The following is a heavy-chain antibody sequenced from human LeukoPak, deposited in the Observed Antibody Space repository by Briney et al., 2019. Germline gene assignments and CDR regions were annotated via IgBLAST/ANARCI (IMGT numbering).Heavy chain of an antibody. V-gene: IGHV3-11*06. CDR2: ISGSSSFT. D-gene: IGHD5-12*01. CDR1: GFTFSDYY. CDR3: ARDTYSGYVNLSDY. J-gene: IGHJ4*02. Sequence: GGSLRLSCAASGFTFSDYYMSWIRQAPGKGLEWVSYISGSSSFTKYADSVKGRFTISRDSAKNSLYLQMSSLRPEDTAVYFCARDTYSGYVNLSDYWGQGTLVTVSS.